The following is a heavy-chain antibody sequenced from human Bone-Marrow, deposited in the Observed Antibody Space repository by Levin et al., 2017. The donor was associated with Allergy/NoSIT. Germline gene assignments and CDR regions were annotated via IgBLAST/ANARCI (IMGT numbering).Heavy chain of an antibody. CDR2: ISSSSSTI. D-gene: IGHD2-15*01. CDR1: GFTFSSYS. CDR3: ARLCSGGSCYSDDAFDI. Sequence: GGSLRLSCAASGFTFSSYSMNWVRQAPGKGLEWVSYISSSSSTIYYADSVKGRFTISRDNAKNSLYLQMNSLRDEDTAVYYCARLCSGGSCYSDDAFDIWGQGTMVTVSS. J-gene: IGHJ3*02. V-gene: IGHV3-48*02.